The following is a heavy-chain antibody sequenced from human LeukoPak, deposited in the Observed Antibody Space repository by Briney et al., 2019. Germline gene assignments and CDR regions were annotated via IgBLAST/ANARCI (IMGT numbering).Heavy chain of an antibody. CDR3: ARDGLYNYGYSYFDY. Sequence: SETLSLTCTVSGGSISSYHWSWIRQPAGKGLEWVGRVHSSGATNYNPSLKSRVTMSMDTSKNQLSLKLSSVTAADTAAYYCARDGLYNYGYSYFDYWGQGTLVTVSS. J-gene: IGHJ4*02. V-gene: IGHV4-4*07. CDR2: VHSSGAT. CDR1: GGSISSYH. D-gene: IGHD5-18*01.